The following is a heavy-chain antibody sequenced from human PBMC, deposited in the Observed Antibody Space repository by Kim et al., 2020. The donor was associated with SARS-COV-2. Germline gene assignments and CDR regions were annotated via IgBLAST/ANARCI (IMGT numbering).Heavy chain of an antibody. Sequence: YADSVKGRFTISRDNAKNSLYLQMNSLRAEDTAVYYCARKGAAMALFDYWGQGTLVTVSS. D-gene: IGHD5-18*01. J-gene: IGHJ4*02. V-gene: IGHV3-11*03. CDR3: ARKGAAMALFDY.